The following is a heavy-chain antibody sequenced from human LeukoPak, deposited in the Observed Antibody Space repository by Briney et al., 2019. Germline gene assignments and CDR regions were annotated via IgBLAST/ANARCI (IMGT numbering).Heavy chain of an antibody. J-gene: IGHJ4*02. Sequence: TSETLSLTCTVSGGSISSYYWSWIRQPPGKGLEWIGYIYYSGSTNYNPSLKSRVTISVDTSKNQFSLKLSSVTAADTAVYYCARGGDGYNIYFDYWGQGTLVTVSS. CDR1: GGSISSYY. D-gene: IGHD5-24*01. CDR2: IYYSGST. V-gene: IGHV4-59*01. CDR3: ARGGDGYNIYFDY.